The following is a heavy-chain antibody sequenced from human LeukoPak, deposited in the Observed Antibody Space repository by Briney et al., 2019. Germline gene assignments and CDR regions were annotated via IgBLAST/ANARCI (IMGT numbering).Heavy chain of an antibody. CDR2: IYYSGST. V-gene: IGHV4-39*01. CDR1: GGSISSSSYC. CDR3: ARLHWGMTTVTPPDYYYYMDV. D-gene: IGHD4-11*01. Sequence: SETLSLTCTISGGSISSSSYCWGWIRQPPGKGLEWIGSIYYSGSTYYNPSLKSRVTISVDTSKNQFSLKLSSVTAADTAVYYCARLHWGMTTVTPPDYYYYMDVWGKGTTVTVSS. J-gene: IGHJ6*03.